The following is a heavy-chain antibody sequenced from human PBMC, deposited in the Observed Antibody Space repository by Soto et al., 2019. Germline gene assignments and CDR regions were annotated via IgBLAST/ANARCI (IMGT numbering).Heavy chain of an antibody. CDR1: GLTFSNYE. V-gene: IGHV3-48*03. CDR3: ASVTLRFSYGIDV. D-gene: IGHD3-3*01. CDR2: ISKSGSVI. Sequence: PGGSLRLSCTGSGLTFSNYEMHWVRQAPGKGLEWLSYISKSGSVIYYADSVKGRSTISRDNANNFLYLQMNSLRAEDTAVYFCASVTLRFSYGIDVWGQGTTVTVSS. J-gene: IGHJ6*02.